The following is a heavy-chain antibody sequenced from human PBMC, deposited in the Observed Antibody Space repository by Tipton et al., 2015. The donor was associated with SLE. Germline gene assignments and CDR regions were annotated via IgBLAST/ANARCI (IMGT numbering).Heavy chain of an antibody. CDR1: GFTFSNAW. CDR2: IKSKTDGGTT. CDR3: TTAGSFVVVVAPDS. V-gene: IGHV3-15*01. Sequence: SLRLSCAASGFTFSNAWMSWVRQAPGKGLEWVGRIKSKTDGGTTDYAAPVKGRFTISRDDSKNTLYLQMNSLKTEDTAVYYCTTAGSFVVVVAPDSWGQGTLVTVSS. D-gene: IGHD2-15*01. J-gene: IGHJ1*01.